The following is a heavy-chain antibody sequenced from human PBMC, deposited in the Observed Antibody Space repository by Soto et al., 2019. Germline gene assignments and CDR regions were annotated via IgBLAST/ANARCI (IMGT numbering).Heavy chain of an antibody. CDR3: ARGLWFGEWAYFQH. J-gene: IGHJ1*01. D-gene: IGHD3-10*01. Sequence: QVQLVQSGAEVKKPGSSVKVSCKASGGTFSSYTISWVRQAPGQGLEWMGRIIPILGIANYAQKFQGRVTITADKSTSKAYMELSSLRSEDTAVYYCARGLWFGEWAYFQHWGQGTLVTVSS. CDR1: GGTFSSYT. V-gene: IGHV1-69*02. CDR2: IIPILGIA.